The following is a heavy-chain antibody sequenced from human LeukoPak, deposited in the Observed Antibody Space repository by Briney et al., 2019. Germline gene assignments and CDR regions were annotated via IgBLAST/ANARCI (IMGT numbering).Heavy chain of an antibody. CDR3: ARDPSWSYPYYYGSGSSHFDY. Sequence: GGSLRLSCAASGFTFSSYAMSWVRQAPGKGLVWVSRINSDGSSPSYADSVKGRFTISRDNAKDTLYLQMNSLRAEDTAVYYCARDPSWSYPYYYGSGSSHFDYWGQGTLVTVSS. CDR2: INSDGSSP. J-gene: IGHJ4*02. D-gene: IGHD3-10*01. V-gene: IGHV3-74*01. CDR1: GFTFSSYA.